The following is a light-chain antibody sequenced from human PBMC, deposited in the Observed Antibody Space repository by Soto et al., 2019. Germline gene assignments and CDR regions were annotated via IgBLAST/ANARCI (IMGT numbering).Light chain of an antibody. CDR2: DAS. CDR3: QQYCVSPYT. J-gene: IGKJ2*01. Sequence: EIVLTQSPGTLSLSPGERATLSCRASQSVSTNYLAWYQQRSGQAPRLLLYDASESPGGIPHRFSGSGSGTDFTLTIPRLEPEDFAVYYCQQYCVSPYTFGQGTNLEIK. CDR1: QSVSTNY. V-gene: IGKV3-20*01.